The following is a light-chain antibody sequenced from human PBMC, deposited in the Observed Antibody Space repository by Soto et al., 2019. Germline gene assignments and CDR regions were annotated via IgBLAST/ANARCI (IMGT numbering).Light chain of an antibody. CDR3: QQRSNWPPT. CDR2: DAS. V-gene: IGKV3-11*01. CDR1: QSVSSSY. Sequence: EIVLTHSPGTLSLSPWEIATLSCRASQSVSSSYLAWYQQKPGQAPRLLIYDASTRATGIPARFSGSGSGTDFTLTISTLEPEDFAVYYCQQRSNWPPTFGGGTKVDIK. J-gene: IGKJ4*01.